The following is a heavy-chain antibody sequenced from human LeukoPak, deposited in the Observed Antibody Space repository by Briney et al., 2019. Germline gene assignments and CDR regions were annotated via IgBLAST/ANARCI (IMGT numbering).Heavy chain of an antibody. J-gene: IGHJ4*02. CDR1: GFTFSSYA. CDR2: LMDNFGYK. CDR3: AGGSYYGSGSRPGYIEY. Sequence: GGSLRLSCAASGFTFSSYAMSWVRQATGRGLEWVSLMDNFGYKHYADSVEGRVTISRDSSRNTVYLQLNSLRAEDTAVYYCAGGSYYGSGSRPGYIEYWGQGTLVTVSS. V-gene: IGHV3-23*01. D-gene: IGHD3-10*01.